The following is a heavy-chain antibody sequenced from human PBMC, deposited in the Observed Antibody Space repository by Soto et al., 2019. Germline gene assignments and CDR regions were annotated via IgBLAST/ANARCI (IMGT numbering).Heavy chain of an antibody. CDR1: GYDFSSYA. J-gene: IGHJ6*02. CDR2: INIGSGRT. D-gene: IGHD4-17*01. Sequence: ASVKVSCKTSGYDFSSYAMHWVRQAPGQRLEWMGWINIGSGRTEYSQNLQDRITITRDTSASTVYMDLSSLTASDTAIYYCARLGPGDYGDYLWYGMDVWAKGPRSPSP. V-gene: IGHV1-3*04. CDR3: ARLGPGDYGDYLWYGMDV.